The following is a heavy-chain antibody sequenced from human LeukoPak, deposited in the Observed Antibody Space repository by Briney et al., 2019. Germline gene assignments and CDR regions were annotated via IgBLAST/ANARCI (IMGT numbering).Heavy chain of an antibody. V-gene: IGHV3-66*01. Sequence: GGSLRLSCTASGFTFGDYAMTWVRQAPGKGLEWVSLIYSGGSTYYADSVKGRFTISRDNSKNTLYLQMNSLRAEDTAVYYCARMRGYYYYMDVWGKGTTVTVSS. CDR3: ARMRGYYYYMDV. CDR1: GFTFGDYA. D-gene: IGHD3-10*01. CDR2: IYSGGST. J-gene: IGHJ6*03.